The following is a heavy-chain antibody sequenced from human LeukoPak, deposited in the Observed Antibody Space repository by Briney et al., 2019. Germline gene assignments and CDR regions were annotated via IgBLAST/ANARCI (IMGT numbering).Heavy chain of an antibody. Sequence: SETLSLTCTVSGGFISRHTYYWGWIRQAPGKGLEWIGSIYYSGNTYYNPSLKSRVTISVDTSKNQFSLELRSVIAAVYYCAIHDAAAVLEYWGQGTLVTVSS. CDR2: IYYSGNT. CDR3: AIHDAAAVLEY. CDR1: GGFISRHTYY. J-gene: IGHJ4*01. V-gene: IGHV4-39*01. D-gene: IGHD6-13*01.